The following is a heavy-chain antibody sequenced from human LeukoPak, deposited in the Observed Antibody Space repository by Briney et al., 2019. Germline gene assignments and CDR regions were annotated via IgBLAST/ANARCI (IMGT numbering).Heavy chain of an antibody. CDR1: GYTFTSYA. Sequence: ASVKVSCKASGYTFTSYAMHWVRQAPGQRLEWMGWINAGNGNTKYSQKFQGRVTITRDTSASTAYMELSSLRAEDTAVYYCARDSRRGDFDYWGQGTLVTVSS. J-gene: IGHJ4*02. V-gene: IGHV1-3*01. CDR2: INAGNGNT. CDR3: ARDSRRGDFDY. D-gene: IGHD3-16*01.